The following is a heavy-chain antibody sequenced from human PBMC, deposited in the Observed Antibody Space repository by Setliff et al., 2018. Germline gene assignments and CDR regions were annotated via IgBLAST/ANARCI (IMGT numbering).Heavy chain of an antibody. CDR1: GGSFSGYY. J-gene: IGHJ6*03. CDR2: IQTSGTT. CDR3: ARAYYYASGNSHNYYMDV. V-gene: IGHV4-4*08. Sequence: LSLTCTVSGGSFSGYYWNWIRQPPGRGLEWIGYIQTSGTTNYNPSLKGRVTMSADTSKNQVSLKLTSVSAADTAVYYCARAYYYASGNSHNYYMDVWGKGIAVTVSS. D-gene: IGHD3-10*01.